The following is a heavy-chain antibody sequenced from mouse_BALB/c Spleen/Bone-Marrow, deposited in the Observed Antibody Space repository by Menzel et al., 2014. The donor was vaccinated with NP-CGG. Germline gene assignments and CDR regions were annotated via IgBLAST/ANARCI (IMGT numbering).Heavy chain of an antibody. V-gene: IGHV3-1*02. D-gene: IGHD2-4*01. Sequence: EVMLAESGPDLVKPSQSLSLPCTVTGYYITSGYSWHWIRQFPGNKLEWMGYIHYSGSTNYNPSLKSRISITRDTSKNQFFLQLNSVTTEDTATYYCARSDYDAWFAYWGQGTLVTVSA. J-gene: IGHJ3*01. CDR1: GYYITSGYS. CDR3: ARSDYDAWFAY. CDR2: IHYSGST.